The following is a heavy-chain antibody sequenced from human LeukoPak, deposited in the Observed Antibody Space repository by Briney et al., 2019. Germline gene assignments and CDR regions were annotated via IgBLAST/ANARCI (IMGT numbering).Heavy chain of an antibody. V-gene: IGHV3-21*01. CDR3: SRDQGFHFQHMDV. J-gene: IGHJ6*03. CDR2: ISSRSSHI. D-gene: IGHD2-15*01. Sequence: SGGSLSLSCAACGFTFSYYSMNWVRQPPGKGLEWVYSISSRSSHIDYADSMKGRFTISRDDAKNSLHPQMNSLRVEDTAVYYGSRDQGFHFQHMDVWGKGTTVIVSS. CDR1: GFTFSYYS.